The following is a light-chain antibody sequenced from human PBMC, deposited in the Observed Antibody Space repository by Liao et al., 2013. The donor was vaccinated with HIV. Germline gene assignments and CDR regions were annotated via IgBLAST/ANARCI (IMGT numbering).Light chain of an antibody. CDR1: KLGDKY. CDR3: LAWDSSTAYV. J-gene: IGLJ1*01. V-gene: IGLV3-1*01. Sequence: SYELTQPPSVSVSPGQTASITCSGDKLGDKYASWYQQKPGQSPVLVIYQDTKRPSGIPGRFSGSNSGNTATLTISGTQAMDEAEYFCLAWDSSTAYVFGTGTKVTVL. CDR2: QDT.